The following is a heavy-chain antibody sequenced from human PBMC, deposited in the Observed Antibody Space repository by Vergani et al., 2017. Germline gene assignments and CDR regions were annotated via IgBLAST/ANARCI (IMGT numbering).Heavy chain of an antibody. D-gene: IGHD3-22*01. CDR3: ARSTYYYDSSGYYPAPYYFDY. V-gene: IGHV1-69*06. CDR2: SIPIFGTA. Sequence: QVQLVQSGAEVKKPGSSVKVSCKASGGTFSSYAISWVRQAPGQGLEWMGGSIPIFGTANYAQKFQGRVTITADKSTSTAYMELSSLRSEDTAVYYCARSTYYYDSSGYYPAPYYFDYWGQGTLVTVSS. J-gene: IGHJ4*02. CDR1: GGTFSSYA.